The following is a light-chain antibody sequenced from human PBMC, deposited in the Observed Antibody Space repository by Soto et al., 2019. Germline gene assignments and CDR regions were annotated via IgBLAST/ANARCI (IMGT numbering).Light chain of an antibody. J-gene: IGLJ2*01. CDR1: SGRSTYI. Sequence: QPVLTQSSSASASLGSSVKLTCTLSSGRSTYIIAWHQQQPGKAPQFLMKVEGSGSYNKGSGVPDRFSGSTSGSDRYLTISNLQSEDEADYYCETWHSHTQIFGGGTKLTVL. V-gene: IGLV4-60*03. CDR2: VEGSGSY. CDR3: ETWHSHTQI.